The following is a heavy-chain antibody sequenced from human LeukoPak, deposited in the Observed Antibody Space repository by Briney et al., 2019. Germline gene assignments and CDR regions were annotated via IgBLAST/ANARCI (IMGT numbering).Heavy chain of an antibody. Sequence: GGSLRLSCAASGFTFSSSGMHWVRQAPGKGLEWVAFVSYDGGKKYYADSVKGRFTISRDNSKNTLYLQMNSLRAEDTAVYYCAKPAYCGGDCYSSPFQHWGQGTLVTVSS. CDR2: VSYDGGKK. V-gene: IGHV3-30*18. J-gene: IGHJ1*01. CDR1: GFTFSSSG. CDR3: AKPAYCGGDCYSSPFQH. D-gene: IGHD2-21*02.